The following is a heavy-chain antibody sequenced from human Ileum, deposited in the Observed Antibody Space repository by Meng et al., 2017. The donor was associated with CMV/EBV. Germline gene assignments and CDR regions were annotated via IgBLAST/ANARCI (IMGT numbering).Heavy chain of an antibody. CDR2: IGRGGDT. CDR3: AREVGDDYSIGCHFDI. CDR1: GFTLSSSD. Sequence: GGSLRLSCAASGFTLSSSDMHWVRQPTGGGLEWVSAIGRGGDTYYSASVRGRFAVSRENATSSLYLQMHSLRVGGTAVYYCAREVGDDYSIGCHFDIWGRGTLVTVSS. J-gene: IGHJ2*01. D-gene: IGHD4-11*01. V-gene: IGHV3-13*01.